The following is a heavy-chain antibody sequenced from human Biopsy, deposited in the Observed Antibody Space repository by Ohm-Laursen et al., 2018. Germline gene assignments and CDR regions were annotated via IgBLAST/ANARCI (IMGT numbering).Heavy chain of an antibody. CDR3: ATLTEDYGASPDS. CDR2: VIPISNTA. CDR1: GGSFSDYG. D-gene: IGHD4-17*01. V-gene: IGHV1-69*06. J-gene: IGHJ4*02. Sequence: SVKVSCKASGGSFSDYGLSWVQQAPGRGLEWMGRVIPISNTANYAQNFQDRLTITADRSTNTAYMELNSLRSEDTAVYFCATLTEDYGASPDSWGQGTLVVVSS.